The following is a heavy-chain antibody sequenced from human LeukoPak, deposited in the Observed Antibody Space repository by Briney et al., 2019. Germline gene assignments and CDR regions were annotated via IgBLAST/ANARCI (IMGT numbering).Heavy chain of an antibody. CDR2: IYASGST. Sequence: SETLSLTCTVSGGSINSGSYYWSWIRQPAGKGREWIGRIYASGSTNYNPSLKSRLPISVDTSKNQSSRKLSTVTAADTAVYYCARAAYSSGWYDWFDPWGQGTLVTVSS. CDR3: ARAAYSSGWYDWFDP. CDR1: GGSINSGSYY. D-gene: IGHD6-19*01. V-gene: IGHV4-61*02. J-gene: IGHJ5*02.